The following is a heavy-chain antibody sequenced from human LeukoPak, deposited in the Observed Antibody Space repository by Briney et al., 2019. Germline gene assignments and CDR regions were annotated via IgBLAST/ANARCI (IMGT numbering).Heavy chain of an antibody. CDR1: GFTFSSYA. CDR3: ARDLEVGRLSGWSAFDY. Sequence: PGRSLRLSCAASGFTFSSYAMHWVRQAPGKGLEWVAVISYDGSNKYYADSVKGRFTISRDNSKNTLYLQMNSLRAEDTAVYYCARDLEVGRLSGWSAFDYWGQGTLVTVSS. J-gene: IGHJ4*02. V-gene: IGHV3-30-3*01. CDR2: ISYDGSNK. D-gene: IGHD6-19*01.